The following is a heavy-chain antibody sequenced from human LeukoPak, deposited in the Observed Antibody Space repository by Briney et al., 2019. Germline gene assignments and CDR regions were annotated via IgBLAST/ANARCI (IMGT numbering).Heavy chain of an antibody. Sequence: GGSLRLSCAASGFTFSSFGMSWVRQAPGKGLEWVSGISGSGDSTYYADSVKGRFTISRDNSKNTLYLQMNSLRAEDTAVYYCAKGRGWEASYYYYYMDVWGKGTTVTISS. CDR1: GFTFSSFG. D-gene: IGHD1-26*01. V-gene: IGHV3-23*01. CDR2: ISGSGDST. CDR3: AKGRGWEASYYYYYMDV. J-gene: IGHJ6*03.